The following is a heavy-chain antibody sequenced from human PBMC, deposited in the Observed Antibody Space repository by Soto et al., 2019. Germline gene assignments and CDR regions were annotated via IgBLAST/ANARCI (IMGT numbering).Heavy chain of an antibody. J-gene: IGHJ5*02. V-gene: IGHV5-10-1*01. CDR1: GYSFTSYW. D-gene: IGHD3-22*01. CDR2: IDPSDSYT. Sequence: GESLKISCKGSGYSFTSYWISWVRQMPGKGLEWMGRIDPSDSYTNYSPSFQGHVTISADKSISTAYLQWSSLKASDTAMYYCARHPYYYDSSGYYYNWFDPWGQGTLVTVSS. CDR3: ARHPYYYDSSGYYYNWFDP.